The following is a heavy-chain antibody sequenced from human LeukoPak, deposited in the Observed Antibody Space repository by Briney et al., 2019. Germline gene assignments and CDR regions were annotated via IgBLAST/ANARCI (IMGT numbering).Heavy chain of an antibody. CDR3: AREITYQHSSAYDY. V-gene: IGHV3-48*03. J-gene: IGHJ4*02. CDR2: ISGVGSVN. Sequence: GGSLRLSCAASGFTFSSYEMNWVRQAPGTGLEWVSYISGVGSVNNYADSVKGRFTISRDNAKNSLYLEMNSLRAEDTALYFCAREITYQHSSAYDYWGQGTRVTVSS. D-gene: IGHD3-22*01. CDR1: GFTFSSYE.